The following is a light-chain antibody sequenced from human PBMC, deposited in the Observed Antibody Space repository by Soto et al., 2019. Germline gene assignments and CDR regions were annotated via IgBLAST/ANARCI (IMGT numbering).Light chain of an antibody. CDR3: STPAGSNNYV. V-gene: IGLV2-8*01. Sequence: QSALTQPPSASGSPERSVTISCTGTSSDVGGYNYVSWYQQHPGKAPILIISEVSKRPACVPDRFSGSKSGNTASLTASGIQAADEADYFCSTPAGSNNYVFGTGTQLTV. CDR2: EVS. CDR1: SSDVGGYNY. J-gene: IGLJ1*01.